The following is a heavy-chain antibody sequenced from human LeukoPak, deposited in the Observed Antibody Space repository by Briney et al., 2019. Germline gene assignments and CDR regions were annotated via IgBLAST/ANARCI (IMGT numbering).Heavy chain of an antibody. CDR1: GFTFNIYA. D-gene: IGHD6-13*01. V-gene: IGHV3-23*01. CDR3: AKDRTQQPYGIFDY. J-gene: IGHJ4*02. CDR2: IGGSGDRT. Sequence: GGSLRLSCAASGFTFNIYAMTWVRQDPGKGLEWVSAIGGSGDRTYYADSVKGRFTISRDNSKNTLCLQMNSLRAEDTAVYYCAKDRTQQPYGIFDYWGQGTLVTVSS.